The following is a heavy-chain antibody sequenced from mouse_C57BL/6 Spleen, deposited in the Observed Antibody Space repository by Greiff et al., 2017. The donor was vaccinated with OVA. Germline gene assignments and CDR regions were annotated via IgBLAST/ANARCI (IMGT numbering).Heavy chain of an antibody. Sequence: QVQLQQPGAELVKPGASVKVSCKASGYTFTSYWMHWVKQRPGQGLEWIGRIHPSDSDTNYNQKFKGKATLTVDKSSSTAYMQLSSLTSEDSAVYYCAMGHYGSSFYAMDYWGQGTSVTVSS. CDR3: AMGHYGSSFYAMDY. CDR2: IHPSDSDT. J-gene: IGHJ4*01. D-gene: IGHD1-1*01. V-gene: IGHV1-74*01. CDR1: GYTFTSYW.